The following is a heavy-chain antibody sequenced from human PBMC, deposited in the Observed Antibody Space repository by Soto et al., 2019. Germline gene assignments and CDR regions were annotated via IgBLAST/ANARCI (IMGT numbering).Heavy chain of an antibody. CDR1: GGSISSYY. V-gene: IGHV4-59*01. D-gene: IGHD3-16*01. Sequence: SETLSLTCTVSGGSISSYYWSWIRQPPGKGLEWIGYIYYSGSTNYNPSLKSRVTISVDTSKNQFSLKLSSVTAADTAVYYCARVEGVADHYYYYYMDVWGKGTTVTVSS. J-gene: IGHJ6*03. CDR3: ARVEGVADHYYYYYMDV. CDR2: IYYSGST.